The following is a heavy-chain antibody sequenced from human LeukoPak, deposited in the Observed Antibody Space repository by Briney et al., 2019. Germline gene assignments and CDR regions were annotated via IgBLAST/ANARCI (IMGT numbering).Heavy chain of an antibody. CDR1: GASISSGSYY. CDR2: IYHSGHT. J-gene: IGHJ4*02. CDR3: AGARDSSGWYHFVH. D-gene: IGHD6-19*01. Sequence: SETLSLTCTVSGASISSGSYYWSWIRQRPGKGLEWIGYIYHSGHTYHNPSLKSRVTTSMDTSKSQFSLKLTSVTAADTAVYYCAGARDSSGWYHFVHWGQGTLVTVSS. V-gene: IGHV4-31*03.